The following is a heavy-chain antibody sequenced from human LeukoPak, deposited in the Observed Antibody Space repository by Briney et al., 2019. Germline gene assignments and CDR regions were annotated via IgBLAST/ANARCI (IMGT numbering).Heavy chain of an antibody. Sequence: GESLNISCKGFGYSFPSYWIGWVRQMPGKGLEWVGIIYPGDSDTRHSPSFQAQVTISADKYIRTAYLPGRSQKASYTAMYYCERRRDGYRRSGAAFDMWGQGTMVTVSS. J-gene: IGHJ3*02. V-gene: IGHV5-51*01. CDR1: GYSFPSYW. CDR3: ERRRDGYRRSGAAFDM. D-gene: IGHD5-24*01. CDR2: IYPGDSDT.